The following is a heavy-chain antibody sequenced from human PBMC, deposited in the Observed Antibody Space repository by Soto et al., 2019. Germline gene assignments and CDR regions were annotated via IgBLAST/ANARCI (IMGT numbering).Heavy chain of an antibody. D-gene: IGHD6-13*01. J-gene: IGHJ4*02. CDR2: ISGSGGST. CDR1: GFTFSSYA. CDR3: AKGDRQQLVRHFDY. V-gene: IGHV3-23*01. Sequence: GGSLRLSCAASGFTFSSYAMSWVRQAPGKGLEWVSAISGSGGSTYYSDSVKGRFTISRDNSKNTLYLQMNSLRAEDTAVYYCAKGDRQQLVRHFDYWGQGTLVTVSS.